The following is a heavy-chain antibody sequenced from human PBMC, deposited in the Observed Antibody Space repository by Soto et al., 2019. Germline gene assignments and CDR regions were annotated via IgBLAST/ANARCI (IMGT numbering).Heavy chain of an antibody. CDR1: GFTFSSYG. CDR3: ARPIVVVVAAMSDY. CDR2: IWYDGSNK. V-gene: IGHV3-30*19. J-gene: IGHJ4*02. Sequence: QVQLVESGGGVVQPGRSLRLSCAASGFTFSSYGMHWVRQAPGKGLEWVAVIWYDGSNKYYADSVKGRFTISRDNSKNTLYLQMNSLRAEDTAVYYCARPIVVVVAAMSDYWGQGTLVTVSS. D-gene: IGHD2-15*01.